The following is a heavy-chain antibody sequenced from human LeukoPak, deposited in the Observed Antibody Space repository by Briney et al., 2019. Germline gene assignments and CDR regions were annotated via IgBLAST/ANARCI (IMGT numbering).Heavy chain of an antibody. Sequence: ASVTVSFKASGYTFTGYYMHWVRQAPGQGLEWMGWINPNSGGTNYAQKFQGRVTMTRDTSISTAYMELSRLRSDDTAVYYCARDLIAVAGTDFGYWGQGTLVTVSS. CDR2: INPNSGGT. J-gene: IGHJ4*02. CDR1: GYTFTGYY. CDR3: ARDLIAVAGTDFGY. D-gene: IGHD6-19*01. V-gene: IGHV1-2*02.